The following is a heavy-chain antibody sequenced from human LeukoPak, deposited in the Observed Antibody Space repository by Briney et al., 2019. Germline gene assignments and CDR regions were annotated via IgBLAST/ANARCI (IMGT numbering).Heavy chain of an antibody. CDR3: ATGSGSYLDYFDY. D-gene: IGHD3-10*01. V-gene: IGHV4-59*01. J-gene: IGHJ4*02. CDR2: IYYSGST. CDR1: GGSISSYY. Sequence: SETLSLTCTVSGGSISSYYRSWIRQPPGKGLEWIGYIYYSGSTNYNPSLKSRVTISVDTSKNQFSLKLSSVTAADTAVYYCATGSGSYLDYFDYWGQGTLVTVSS.